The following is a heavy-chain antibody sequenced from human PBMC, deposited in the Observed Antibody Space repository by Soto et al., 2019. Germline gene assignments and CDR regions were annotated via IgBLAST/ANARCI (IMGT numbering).Heavy chain of an antibody. Sequence: GGSLRLSCAASGFTFSSYGMHWVRQAPGKGLEWVAVIWYDGSNKYYADSVKGRFTISRDNSKNTLYLQMNSLRAEDTAVYYCARNWNDPLFEFDYWGQGTLVTVSS. CDR1: GFTFSSYG. D-gene: IGHD1-1*01. J-gene: IGHJ4*02. V-gene: IGHV3-33*01. CDR2: IWYDGSNK. CDR3: ARNWNDPLFEFDY.